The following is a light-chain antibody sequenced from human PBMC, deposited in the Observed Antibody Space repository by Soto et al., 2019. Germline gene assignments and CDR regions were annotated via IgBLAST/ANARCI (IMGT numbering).Light chain of an antibody. J-gene: IGLJ2*01. CDR2: GNS. CDR3: QSYDISLSVV. CDR1: SSNIGAGYD. V-gene: IGLV1-40*01. Sequence: QSVLTQPPSVSGAPGQRVTISCTGSSSNIGAGYDVHWYHQLPGTAPKLLIYGNSNRPSGVPDRFSGSKSVTSASLAITGFQAEDEADYYCQSYDISLSVVFGGGTKLTVL.